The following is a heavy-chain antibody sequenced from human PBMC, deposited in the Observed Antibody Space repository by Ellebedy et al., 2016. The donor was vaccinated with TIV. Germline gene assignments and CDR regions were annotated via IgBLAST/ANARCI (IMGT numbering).Heavy chain of an antibody. V-gene: IGHV4-39*01. J-gene: IGHJ5*02. Sequence: MPSETLSLTCTVSGGSISSSSYYWGWIRQPPGKGLEWIGSIYYSGSTYYNPSLKSRVTLSVVTSKNQFSLKLSSVTAADTAVYYCARHVFGVGDYGGNWFDPWGQGTLVTVSS. CDR3: ARHVFGVGDYGGNWFDP. D-gene: IGHD4-23*01. CDR2: IYYSGST. CDR1: GGSISSSSYY.